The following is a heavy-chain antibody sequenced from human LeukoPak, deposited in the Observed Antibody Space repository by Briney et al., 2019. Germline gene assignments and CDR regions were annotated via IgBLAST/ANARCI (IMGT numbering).Heavy chain of an antibody. CDR1: GYSFTSYW. J-gene: IGHJ4*02. D-gene: IGHD3-22*01. V-gene: IGHV1-69*02. Sequence: KISCKGSGYSFTSYWISWVRQAPGQGLEWMGRIIPILGIANYAQKFQGRVTITADKSTSTAYMELSSLRSEDTAVYYCARTTYYYDSSPDYWGQGTLVTVSS. CDR2: IIPILGIA. CDR3: ARTTYYYDSSPDY.